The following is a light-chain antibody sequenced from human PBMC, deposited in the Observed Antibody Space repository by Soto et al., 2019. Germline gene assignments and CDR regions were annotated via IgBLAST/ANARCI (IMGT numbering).Light chain of an antibody. CDR2: GAS. V-gene: IGKV3-20*01. CDR3: QQYGTLPFT. CDR1: HNVTNNF. Sequence: EIVLTQSPGTLSLSPGERATLSCRSTHNVTNNFLAWFQQKPAQAPRLLIFGASTRATGIPDRFSGTGSGTDLTLTITRLKPEDFAVFYCQQYGTLPFTFGPGTKVDVK. J-gene: IGKJ3*01.